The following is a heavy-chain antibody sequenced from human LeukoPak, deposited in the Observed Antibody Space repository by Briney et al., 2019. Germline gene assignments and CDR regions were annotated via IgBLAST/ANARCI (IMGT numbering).Heavy chain of an antibody. J-gene: IGHJ4*02. CDR1: GFTFSSYA. V-gene: IGHV3-21*01. Sequence: PGGSLRLSCTLSGFTFSSYAMAWVRQAPGKGVEWVSSICTSSSYIYCADSVKGRFTISRNNPKNSLYLQMNSLRAEDTAVYYCARNRGDPSYFDYWGQGTLVTVSS. CDR2: ICTSSSYI. D-gene: IGHD4-17*01. CDR3: ARNRGDPSYFDY.